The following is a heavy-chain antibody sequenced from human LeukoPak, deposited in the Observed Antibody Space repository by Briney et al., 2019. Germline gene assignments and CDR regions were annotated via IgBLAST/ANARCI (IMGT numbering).Heavy chain of an antibody. CDR1: GGSTSSTSNY. J-gene: IGHJ3*02. CDR2: IYYSGST. V-gene: IGHV4-39*01. CDR3: ARARTVTTPLRARHEAFDI. Sequence: PSETLSLTCTVSGGSTSSTSNYWGWIRQPPGRGLEWIGSIYYSGSTYYNPSVKSRVTVSVDTSKNQFSLKLTSVTAADTALYYCARARTVTTPLRARHEAFDIWGQGTMVTVSS. D-gene: IGHD4-17*01.